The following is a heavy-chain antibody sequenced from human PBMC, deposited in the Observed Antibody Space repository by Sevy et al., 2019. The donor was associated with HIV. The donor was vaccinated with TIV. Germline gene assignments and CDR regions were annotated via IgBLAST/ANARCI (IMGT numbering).Heavy chain of an antibody. CDR3: ARDGLGYCSTCGGVVPLGPFDY. V-gene: IGHV3-30*04. CDR1: GFTFSSYA. CDR2: ISYDGSNK. D-gene: IGHD2-2*01. J-gene: IGHJ4*02. Sequence: GGSLRLSCAASGFTFSSYAMHWVRQAPGKGLEWVAVISYDGSNKYYADSVKGRFTISRDNSKNTLYLQMNGLRAEDTAVYYCARDGLGYCSTCGGVVPLGPFDYWGQGTLVTVSS.